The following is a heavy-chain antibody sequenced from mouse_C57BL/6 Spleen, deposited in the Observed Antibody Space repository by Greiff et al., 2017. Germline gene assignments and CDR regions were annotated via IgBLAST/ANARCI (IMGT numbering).Heavy chain of an antibody. V-gene: IGHV1-80*01. CDR2: IYPGDGDT. J-gene: IGHJ4*01. Sequence: QVQLKESGAELVKPGASVKISCKASGYAFSSYWMNWVKQRPGKGLEWIGQIYPGDGDTNYNGKFKGKATLTADKSSSTAYMQLSSLTSEDSAVYFCALITTVVADYAMDYWGQGTSVTVSS. D-gene: IGHD1-1*01. CDR3: ALITTVVADYAMDY. CDR1: GYAFSSYW.